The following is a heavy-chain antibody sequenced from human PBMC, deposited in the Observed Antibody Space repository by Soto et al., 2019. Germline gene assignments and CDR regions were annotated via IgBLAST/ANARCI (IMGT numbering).Heavy chain of an antibody. CDR2: IYLGDSDT. CDR3: ARRKGSYGSGSHNPLDY. J-gene: IGHJ4*02. CDR1: GYSFTTYW. Sequence: GESLKISCKGSGYSFTTYWIGWVRQMPGKGLEWMGIIYLGDSDTRYSPSFQGLVTISADKSIGTAYLQWSSLKASDTAMYYCARRKGSYGSGSHNPLDYWGQGTLVTV. D-gene: IGHD3-10*01. V-gene: IGHV5-51*01.